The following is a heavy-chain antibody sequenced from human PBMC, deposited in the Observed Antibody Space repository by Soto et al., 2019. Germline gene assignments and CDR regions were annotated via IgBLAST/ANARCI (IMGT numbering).Heavy chain of an antibody. Sequence: ASVKVSCKASGFTFTDYYMHWVRQAPAQGLEWMGVINPSGGDTTYAQRFQGRVTMTRDTSTSTVYMELSSLRSEDTAVYYCARTIVPAASPYRHWGQGTLVTVSS. V-gene: IGHV1-46*01. CDR2: INPSGGDT. CDR1: GFTFTDYY. D-gene: IGHD2-2*01. CDR3: ARTIVPAASPYRH. J-gene: IGHJ1*01.